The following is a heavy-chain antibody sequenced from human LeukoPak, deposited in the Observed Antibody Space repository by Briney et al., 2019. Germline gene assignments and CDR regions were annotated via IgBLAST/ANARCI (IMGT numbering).Heavy chain of an antibody. CDR2: ISSSSSYI. D-gene: IGHD5-18*01. V-gene: IGHV3-21*01. CDR1: GFTFSSYS. CDR3: ARDLSGVTGYTYGRGIDY. J-gene: IGHJ4*02. Sequence: GGSLRLSCAASGFTFSSYSMNWVRQAPGKGLEWVSSISSSSSYIYYTDSVRGRFTISRDNARNSLYLQMNSLRAEDTAVYYCARDLSGVTGYTYGRGIDYWGQGTLVTVSS.